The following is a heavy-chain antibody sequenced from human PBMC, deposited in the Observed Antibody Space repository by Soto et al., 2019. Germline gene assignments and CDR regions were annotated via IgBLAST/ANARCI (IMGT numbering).Heavy chain of an antibody. CDR2: IYYSGNT. Sequence: QVQLQESGPGLVKPSQTLSLTCTVSGGSISSDDFYWSWIRQHPGKGLEWMGYIYYSGNTYYNPPLKSRVTILVDTSKNQFSLKLSSLTAADTAVYYCSRLIGSWQSLFHPWGQGTLVTVSS. J-gene: IGHJ5*02. CDR1: GGSISSDDFY. D-gene: IGHD6-13*01. CDR3: SRLIGSWQSLFHP. V-gene: IGHV4-31*03.